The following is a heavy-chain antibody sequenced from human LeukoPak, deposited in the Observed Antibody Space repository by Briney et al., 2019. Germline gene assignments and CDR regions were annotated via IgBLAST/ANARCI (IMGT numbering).Heavy chain of an antibody. V-gene: IGHV4-31*03. CDR2: ITYSGST. Sequence: PSQTLSLTCTVSDASISSRGYYWSWIRQPPGKGLEWIGYITYSGSTYYNPSLTSRVTISLDTSKKQFSLRLNSVTAADTAVYYCARSLDIWGRGRMVTVSS. CDR3: ARSLDI. J-gene: IGHJ3*02. CDR1: DASISSRGYY.